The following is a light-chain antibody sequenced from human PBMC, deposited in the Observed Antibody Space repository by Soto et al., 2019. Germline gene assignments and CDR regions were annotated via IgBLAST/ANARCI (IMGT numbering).Light chain of an antibody. J-gene: IGKJ1*01. CDR3: QQYNNWPRT. Sequence: EIVLTQSPATLSVSPGERATLSCRASQSVSSNLAWYQQKPGQAPRLLIYGASTRATGTPARFSGSGSGTEFTLTISSLQSEDFAVYYCQQYNNWPRTFGQGTKV. CDR1: QSVSSN. CDR2: GAS. V-gene: IGKV3-15*01.